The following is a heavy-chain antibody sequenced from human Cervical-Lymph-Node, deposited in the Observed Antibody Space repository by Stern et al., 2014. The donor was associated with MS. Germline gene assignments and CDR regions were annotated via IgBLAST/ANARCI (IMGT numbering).Heavy chain of an antibody. J-gene: IGHJ5*02. CDR3: AKGDNWRRLNP. Sequence: VQLVESGGGVVQPGRSLRLSCAASGFTFSAYGMHWVRQAPGKGLEWVAVISADGTLKLYVDYVTSRFTISRDNSKNTLLLQMNSLRAEDTAVYYCAKGDNWRRLNPWGQGTLVTVSS. CDR2: ISADGTLK. V-gene: IGHV3-30*18. CDR1: GFTFSAYG. D-gene: IGHD1-20*01.